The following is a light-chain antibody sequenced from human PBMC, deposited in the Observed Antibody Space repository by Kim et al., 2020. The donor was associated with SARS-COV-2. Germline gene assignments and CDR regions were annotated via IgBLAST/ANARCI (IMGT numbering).Light chain of an antibody. V-gene: IGKV3-15*01. Sequence: EIVMTQSPATLSVSPGERATLSCRASQSVSSNLAWYQQKPDQAPWLLIYGASTRATGIPARFSGSGSGTEFTLTISSLQSEDFAVYYCQQYNNWPRTFGQGTKVDIK. J-gene: IGKJ1*01. CDR1: QSVSSN. CDR2: GAS. CDR3: QQYNNWPRT.